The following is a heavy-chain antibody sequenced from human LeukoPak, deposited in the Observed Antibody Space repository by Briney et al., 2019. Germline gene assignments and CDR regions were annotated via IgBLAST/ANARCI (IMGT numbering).Heavy chain of an antibody. CDR3: ARASPSRWFDP. D-gene: IGHD6-6*01. CDR2: IYYSGST. V-gene: IGHV4-39*01. CDR1: GGSISSSSYY. J-gene: IGHJ5*02. Sequence: SETQSLTCTVSGGSISSSSYYWGWIRQPPGKGLGWIGSIYYSGSTYYNPSLKSPVTISVDTSKNQFSLKLSSVTAADTAVYYCARASPSRWFDPWGQGTLVTVSS.